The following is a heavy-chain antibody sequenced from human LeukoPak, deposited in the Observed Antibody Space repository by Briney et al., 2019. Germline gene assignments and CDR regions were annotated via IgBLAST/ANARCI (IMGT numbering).Heavy chain of an antibody. J-gene: IGHJ6*03. CDR2: INPIGGST. CDR3: ARGPRITMVRGGQWYYYMDV. Sequence: ASVKVSCKASGYTFTSYYIHWVRQAPGQGLEWMGLINPIGGSTHYAQKFQGRVTMTRDTSTSTVYMALSSLRSEDTAVYYCARGPRITMVRGGQWYYYMDVWGKGTTVTISS. CDR1: GYTFTSYY. D-gene: IGHD3-10*01. V-gene: IGHV1-46*01.